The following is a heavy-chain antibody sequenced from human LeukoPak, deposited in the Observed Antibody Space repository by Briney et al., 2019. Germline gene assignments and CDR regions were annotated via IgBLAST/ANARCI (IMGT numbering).Heavy chain of an antibody. V-gene: IGHV4-39*01. CDR1: GGSVSSSSYY. CDR2: IYYSGRT. Sequence: SETLSLTCTVSGGSVSSSSYYWGWIRQPPGKGLEWIGNIYYSGRTYYNPSLKSRVTISVDTSKNQFSLKLSSVTATDTAVYYCARGVSMIVVVIHDWYFDLWGRGTLVTVSS. J-gene: IGHJ2*01. D-gene: IGHD3-22*01. CDR3: ARGVSMIVVVIHDWYFDL.